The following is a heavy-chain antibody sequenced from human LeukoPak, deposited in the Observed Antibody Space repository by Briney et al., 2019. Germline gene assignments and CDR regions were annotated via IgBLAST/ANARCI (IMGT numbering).Heavy chain of an antibody. CDR2: INSDGSST. Sequence: GGSLRLSCAASGFTFSSYWVHWVRQAPGKGLVWVSRINSDGSSTSYADSVKGRFTISRDNAKNTLYLQMNSLRAEDTAVYYCARLGSGYLNYYYYYMDVWGKGTTVTVSS. V-gene: IGHV3-74*01. CDR1: GFTFSSYW. J-gene: IGHJ6*03. CDR3: ARLGSGYLNYYYYYMDV. D-gene: IGHD3-22*01.